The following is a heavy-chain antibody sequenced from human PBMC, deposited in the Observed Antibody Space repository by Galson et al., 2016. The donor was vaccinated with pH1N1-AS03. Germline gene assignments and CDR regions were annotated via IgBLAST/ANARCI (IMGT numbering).Heavy chain of an antibody. J-gene: IGHJ6*02. Sequence: SVKVSCKASGYTFTSYGIGWVRQAPGQGLEWMGWISPYNGRTEYAQKLQGRVTMTTDTSTSTADMELRSLISDDTAMYYCARAFCSGGSCYDYFYYAVDVWGQGTTVTVSS. CDR3: ARAFCSGGSCYDYFYYAVDV. D-gene: IGHD2-15*01. CDR1: GYTFTSYG. V-gene: IGHV1-18*01. CDR2: ISPYNGRT.